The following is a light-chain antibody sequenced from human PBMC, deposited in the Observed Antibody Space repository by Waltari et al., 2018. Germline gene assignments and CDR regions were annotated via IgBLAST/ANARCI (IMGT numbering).Light chain of an antibody. CDR3: CSYAGSSTWV. CDR2: EVS. Sequence: QSALTQPASVSGSPGQSITISCPGTDSDVGAYDFVSWYQQHPGKAPHLIIYEVSKRPSGNSNRFSASKAGNTASLTISGLKTEDEADYYCCSYAGSSTWVFGGGTKVTVL. V-gene: IGLV2-23*02. CDR1: DSDVGAYDF. J-gene: IGLJ3*02.